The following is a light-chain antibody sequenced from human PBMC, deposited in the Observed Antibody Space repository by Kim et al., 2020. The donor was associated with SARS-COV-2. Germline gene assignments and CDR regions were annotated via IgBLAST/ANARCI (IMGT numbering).Light chain of an antibody. J-gene: IGKJ2*01. CDR2: GAS. CDR1: QSVSNSY. CDR3: QQYASFYT. Sequence: EIVLTQSPGTLSLSPGERATLSCRASQSVSNSYLAWYQQKPGQAPRLLIYGASSRATGIPDRFSGSGSGTDFTLTISRLEPEDFAVYYCQQYASFYTFGQGTKVDIK. V-gene: IGKV3-20*01.